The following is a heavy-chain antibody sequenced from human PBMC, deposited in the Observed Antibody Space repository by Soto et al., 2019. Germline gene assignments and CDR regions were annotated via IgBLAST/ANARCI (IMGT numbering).Heavy chain of an antibody. CDR3: ASATPYYYMDG. Sequence: PSETLSLTCTVSGGSISSYYWSWIRQPPGKGLEWIGYIYYSGSTNYNPSLKSRVTISVDTSKNQFSLKLSSVTAADTAVYYCASATPYYYMDGWGKGTTVTVAS. CDR1: GGSISSYY. CDR2: IYYSGST. J-gene: IGHJ6*03. V-gene: IGHV4-59*01.